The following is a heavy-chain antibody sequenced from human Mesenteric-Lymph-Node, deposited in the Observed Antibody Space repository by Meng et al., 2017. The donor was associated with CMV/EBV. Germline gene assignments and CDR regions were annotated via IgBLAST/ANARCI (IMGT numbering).Heavy chain of an antibody. Sequence: ASVKVSCKASGYTFTSYDINWVRQATGQGLEWMGWMNPNSGNTGYAQKFQGRVTITRNTSISTAYMELSSLRSEDTAVYYCARGVHYGGNSSWGYYYGMDVWGQGTTVTVSS. CDR2: MNPNSGNT. D-gene: IGHD4-23*01. CDR3: ARGVHYGGNSSWGYYYGMDV. CDR1: GYTFTSYD. V-gene: IGHV1-8*03. J-gene: IGHJ6*02.